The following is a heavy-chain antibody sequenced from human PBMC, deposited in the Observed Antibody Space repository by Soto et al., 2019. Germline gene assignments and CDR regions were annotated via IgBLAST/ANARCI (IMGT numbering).Heavy chain of an antibody. Sequence: QVQLVQSGPEVRKPGASVKVSCKASGYTFNHYAISWVRQAPGQGLEWMGWISAYNGNTNYAQKFEGRVTMTTDSSTSTAYLEVRSPRSDDTAVYYCATDIVATIQGDYWGQGTLVTVSS. CDR3: ATDIVATIQGDY. J-gene: IGHJ4*02. CDR2: ISAYNGNT. CDR1: GYTFNHYA. D-gene: IGHD5-12*01. V-gene: IGHV1-18*04.